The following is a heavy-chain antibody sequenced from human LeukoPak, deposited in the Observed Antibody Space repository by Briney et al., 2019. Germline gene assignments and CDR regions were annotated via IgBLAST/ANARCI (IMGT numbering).Heavy chain of an antibody. J-gene: IGHJ5*02. CDR2: INHSGST. V-gene: IGHV4-34*01. D-gene: IGHD3-3*01. CDR3: ARGHITIFGVPSNWFDP. CDR1: GGSFSGYY. Sequence: SETLSLTCAVYGGSFSGYYWSWIRQPPGKGLEWIGEINHSGSTNYNPSLKSRVTISVDTSKNQFSLKLSPVTAADTAVYYCARGHITIFGVPSNWFDPWGQGTLVTVSS.